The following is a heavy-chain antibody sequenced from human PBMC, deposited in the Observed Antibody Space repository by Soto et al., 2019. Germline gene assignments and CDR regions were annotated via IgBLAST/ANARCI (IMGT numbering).Heavy chain of an antibody. Sequence: GASVKVSCKASGYTFTSYAMHWVRQAPGQRLEWMGWINAGNGNTKYSQKFQGRVTITRDTSACTAYMELSSLRSEDTAVYYCARGEWFGIAAAGTRTFAIDYWGQGTLVTVSS. CDR1: GYTFTSYA. D-gene: IGHD6-13*01. V-gene: IGHV1-3*01. CDR3: ARGEWFGIAAAGTRTFAIDY. CDR2: INAGNGNT. J-gene: IGHJ4*02.